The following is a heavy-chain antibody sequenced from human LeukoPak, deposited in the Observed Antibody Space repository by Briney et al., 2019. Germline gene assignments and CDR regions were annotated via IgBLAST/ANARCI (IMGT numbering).Heavy chain of an antibody. Sequence: SETLSLTCAVYGGSFSGYYWSWIRQPPGKGLEWIGEINHSGSTNYNPSLKSRVTISVDTSKNQFSLKLSSVTAADTAVYYCASRGYCSSTSCYTPYFDYWGQGTLVTVSS. CDR2: INHSGST. J-gene: IGHJ4*02. D-gene: IGHD2-2*02. V-gene: IGHV4-34*01. CDR1: GGSFSGYY. CDR3: ASRGYCSSTSCYTPYFDY.